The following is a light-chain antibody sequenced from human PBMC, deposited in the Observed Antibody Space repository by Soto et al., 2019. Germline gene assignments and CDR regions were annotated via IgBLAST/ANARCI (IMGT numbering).Light chain of an antibody. CDR2: GNS. CDR3: QSYDSSLSGSV. Sequence: QSVLTQPPSVSGAPGQRVTISCTGSSSNIGAGNDVHWYLQLPGRAPKLLIFGNSNRPSGVPDRFSGSKSGTSASLAITGLQAEDEADYYCQSYDSSLSGSVFGGGTKLTVL. CDR1: SSNIGAGND. V-gene: IGLV1-40*01. J-gene: IGLJ2*01.